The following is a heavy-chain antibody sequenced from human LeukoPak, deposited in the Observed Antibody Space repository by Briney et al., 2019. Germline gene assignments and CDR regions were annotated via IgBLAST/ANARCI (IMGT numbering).Heavy chain of an antibody. CDR2: IYYSGST. CDR1: GGSISSGDYY. V-gene: IGHV4-30-4*01. D-gene: IGHD1-26*01. J-gene: IGHJ3*02. Sequence: PSQTLSPTCTLSGGSISSGDYYWRWIRQPPGKGVEWIGYIYYSGSTYYNPSLKSRVTISVDTSKNQFSLKLSSVTAADTAVYYCARVSSSIVGATDAFDIWGQGTMVTVSS. CDR3: ARVSSSIVGATDAFDI.